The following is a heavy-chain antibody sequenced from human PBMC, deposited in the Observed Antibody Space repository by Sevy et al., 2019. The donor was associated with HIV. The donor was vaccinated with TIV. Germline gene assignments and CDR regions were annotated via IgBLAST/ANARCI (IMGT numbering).Heavy chain of an antibody. CDR3: TTEIPYSYCSGGSCYRAAVYYYYGMDV. CDR1: GFTFSNAW. Sequence: GGSLRLSCAASGFTFSNAWMNWVRQAPGKGLEWVGRIKSKTDGGTTDYAAPVKGRFTITRDDTKNTLYLKMNSLKTEDTAVYYCTTEIPYSYCSGGSCYRAAVYYYYGMDVWGQGTTVTVSS. D-gene: IGHD2-15*01. V-gene: IGHV3-15*07. J-gene: IGHJ6*02. CDR2: IKSKTDGGTT.